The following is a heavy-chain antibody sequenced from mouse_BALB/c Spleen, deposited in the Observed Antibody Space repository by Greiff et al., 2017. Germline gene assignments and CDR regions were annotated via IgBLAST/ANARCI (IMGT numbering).Heavy chain of an antibody. J-gene: IGHJ3*01. CDR1: GFSLTSYG. CDR2: IWAGGST. Sequence: VQVVESGPGLVAPSQSLSITCTVSGFSLTSYGVHWVRQPPGKGLEWLGVIWAGGSTNYNSALMSRLSISKDNSKSQVFLKMNSLQTDDTAMYYCARDRTGFAYWGQGTLVTVSA. V-gene: IGHV2-9*02. CDR3: ARDRTGFAY.